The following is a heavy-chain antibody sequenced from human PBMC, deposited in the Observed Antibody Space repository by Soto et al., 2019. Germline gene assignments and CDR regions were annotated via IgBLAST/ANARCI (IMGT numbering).Heavy chain of an antibody. CDR3: ARGPGSGSSTY. J-gene: IGHJ4*02. V-gene: IGHV1-69*02. Sequence: QVQLVQSGAEVKKPGSSVKVSCKASGGTFSSYTISWVRQAPGQGLEWMGRIIPILGIANYAQKFQGRVTITADKATSTAYMELSSLRSEDTAVYYCARGPGSGSSTYWGQGTLVTVSS. CDR1: GGTFSSYT. D-gene: IGHD3-10*01. CDR2: IIPILGIA.